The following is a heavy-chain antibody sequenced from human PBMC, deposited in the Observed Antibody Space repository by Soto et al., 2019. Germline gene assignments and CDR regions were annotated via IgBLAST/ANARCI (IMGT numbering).Heavy chain of an antibody. CDR2: IWYDGTNK. J-gene: IGHJ5*02. CDR1: GFTFSSYA. V-gene: IGHV3-33*01. Sequence: SLRLSCAASGFTFSSYAMHWVRQAPGKGLEWVAVIWYDGTNKYYADSVKGRFTISRDNAKDTLYLQMNSLRAEDTAVYYCVRGNTGYGNFDPWGQGTLVTVSP. CDR3: VRGNTGYGNFDP. D-gene: IGHD5-12*01.